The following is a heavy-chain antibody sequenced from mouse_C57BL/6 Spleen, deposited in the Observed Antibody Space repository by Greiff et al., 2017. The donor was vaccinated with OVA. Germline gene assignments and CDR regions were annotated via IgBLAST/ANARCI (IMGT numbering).Heavy chain of an antibody. J-gene: IGHJ4*01. CDR2: ISSGSSTI. Sequence: EVQLKESGGGLVKPGGSLKLSCAASGFTFSDYGMHWVRQAPEKGLEWVAYISSGSSTIYYADTVKGRFTISRDNAKDTLYLQMTRLRSEDTAMYYSARSQRAIDYWGQGTSVTVSS. CDR1: GFTFSDYG. V-gene: IGHV5-17*01. CDR3: ARSQRAIDY.